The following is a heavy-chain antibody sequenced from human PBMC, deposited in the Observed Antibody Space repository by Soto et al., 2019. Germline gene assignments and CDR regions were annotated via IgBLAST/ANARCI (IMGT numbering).Heavy chain of an antibody. Sequence: GGSLRLSCAASGFTFSSYAMSWVRQAPGKGLEWVSAISGSGGSTYYADSVKGRFTISRDNSKNTLYLQMNSLRAEDTAVYYCANLTLDYYDSSGFHYWGQGTLVTVSS. CDR3: ANLTLDYYDSSGFHY. CDR2: ISGSGGST. J-gene: IGHJ4*02. CDR1: GFTFSSYA. V-gene: IGHV3-23*01. D-gene: IGHD3-22*01.